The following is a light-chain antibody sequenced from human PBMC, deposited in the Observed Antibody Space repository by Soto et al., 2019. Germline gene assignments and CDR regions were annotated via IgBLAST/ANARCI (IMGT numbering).Light chain of an antibody. V-gene: IGLV2-23*01. CDR2: EGS. CDR1: SSDVGSYNL. Sequence: ALTQPASVSGSPGQSITISCTGTSSDVGSYNLVSWYQQHPGKAPKLMIYEGSKRPSGVSNRFSGSKSGNTASLTISGLQAEDEADYYCCSYAGSQVFGGGTKVTVL. CDR3: CSYAGSQV. J-gene: IGLJ2*01.